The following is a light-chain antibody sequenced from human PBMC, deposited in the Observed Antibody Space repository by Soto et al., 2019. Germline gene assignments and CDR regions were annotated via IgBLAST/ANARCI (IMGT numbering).Light chain of an antibody. Sequence: EIVLTQSPVTLSLSPGERATLSCRASQSVSSYLAWYQQKPGQAPRLLIYDASNRATGIPARFSGSGSGTDLNLTIDNREPEDFAVSYYQQRSNWPPITFGQGTRLDIK. CDR3: QQRSNWPPIT. CDR1: QSVSSY. J-gene: IGKJ5*01. V-gene: IGKV3-11*01. CDR2: DAS.